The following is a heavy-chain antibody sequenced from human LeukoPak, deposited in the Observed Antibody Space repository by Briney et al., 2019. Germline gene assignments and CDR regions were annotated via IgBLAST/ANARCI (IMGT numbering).Heavy chain of an antibody. Sequence: PGRYLRLYCAASGFTFSDYPLHWVRQAPGKGLEWAAFISYDGSNKYYADTVKGRFTISRDNSKNTLFLQMDTLTVEDSAVYYCARLRGYCSNTKCYDNWFDPWGPGTLVTVSS. CDR1: GFTFSDYP. V-gene: IGHV3-30*04. CDR2: ISYDGSNK. D-gene: IGHD2-2*01. CDR3: ARLRGYCSNTKCYDNWFDP. J-gene: IGHJ5*02.